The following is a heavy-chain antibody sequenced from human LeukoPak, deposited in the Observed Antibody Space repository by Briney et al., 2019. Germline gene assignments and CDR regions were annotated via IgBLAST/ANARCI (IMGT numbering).Heavy chain of an antibody. J-gene: IGHJ4*02. V-gene: IGHV1-2*06. CDR1: RYTFTGYY. D-gene: IGHD6-13*01. CDR3: ATDSSSWYDY. CDR2: IKPNSGGT. Sequence: ASVKDSCMASRYTFTGYYMHGVRQAPGQGLEWMGRIKPNSGGTNYAQKFQGRVTMTRDTSISTAYRELSRLRSDDTAVYYCATDSSSWYDYWGQGTLVTVSS.